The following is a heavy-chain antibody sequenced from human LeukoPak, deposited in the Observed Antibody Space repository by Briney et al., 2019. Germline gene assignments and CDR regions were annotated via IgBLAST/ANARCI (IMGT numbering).Heavy chain of an antibody. J-gene: IGHJ4*02. CDR2: ISSSGSTI. Sequence: PGGSLRLSCAASGFTFSSYEMNWVRQAPGKGLEWVSYISSSGSTIYYADSAKGRFTISRDNAKNSLYLQMNSLRAEDTAVYYCARESDSSGFDYWGQGTLVTVSS. V-gene: IGHV3-48*03. D-gene: IGHD3-22*01. CDR3: ARESDSSGFDY. CDR1: GFTFSSYE.